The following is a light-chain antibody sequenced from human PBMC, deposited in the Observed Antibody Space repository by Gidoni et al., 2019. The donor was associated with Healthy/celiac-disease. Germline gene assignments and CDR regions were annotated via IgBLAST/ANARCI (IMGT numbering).Light chain of an antibody. J-gene: IGLJ2*01. Sequence: SYLLTQPPSVPVAPGQTARITCGGNNIGSKSVHWYQQKPGPAPVLVVYDDSDRPSGIPQRFSGSNSGNTATLTISRVEAGDEADYYCQVWDSSSDHRVVFGGGTKLTVL. CDR3: QVWDSSSDHRVV. CDR2: DDS. V-gene: IGLV3-21*02. CDR1: NIGSKS.